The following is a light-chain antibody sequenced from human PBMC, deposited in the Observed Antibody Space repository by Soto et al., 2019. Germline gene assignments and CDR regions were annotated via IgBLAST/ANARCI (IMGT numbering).Light chain of an antibody. Sequence: EIVLTQSPATLSLSPGERATLSCRASQSVSSYLAWYQQKPGQAPRLLIYDASNRSTGIPARFSGSGSVTDFPPTISSLEPEDFAVYYCQQRRHSELTFGGGTKVEIK. CDR3: QQRRHSELT. V-gene: IGKV3-11*01. CDR1: QSVSSY. J-gene: IGKJ4*01. CDR2: DAS.